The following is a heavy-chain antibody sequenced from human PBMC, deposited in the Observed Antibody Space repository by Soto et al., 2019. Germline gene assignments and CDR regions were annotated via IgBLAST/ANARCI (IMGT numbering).Heavy chain of an antibody. Sequence: GSLRLSCAASGFTFSTFSMNWVRQAPGKGLEWVSYISGTYAIYYADSVQGRFTISRDNAKNSVYLQMNSLRDEDSAIYYCARDLNWGVDYWGQGALVTVSS. CDR2: ISGTYAI. CDR3: ARDLNWGVDY. D-gene: IGHD7-27*01. V-gene: IGHV3-48*02. J-gene: IGHJ4*02. CDR1: GFTFSTFS.